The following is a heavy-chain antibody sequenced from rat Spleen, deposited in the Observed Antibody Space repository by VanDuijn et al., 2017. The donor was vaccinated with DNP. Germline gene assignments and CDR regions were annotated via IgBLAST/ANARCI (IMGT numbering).Heavy chain of an antibody. CDR3: ARGGRGGSMNV. CDR2: TWNTGGT. D-gene: IGHD1-11*01. J-gene: IGHJ4*01. Sequence: QVQLKESGPGLVQPSQTLSLTCTVAGFSLTNYNMHWVRQPPGKDLEWMGVTWNTGGTLYNSALKSRLSISKDTSKSQVFLKLNSLQTEDTATYYCARGGRGGSMNVWGQGTSVTVSS. CDR1: GFSLTNYN. V-gene: IGHV2-41*01.